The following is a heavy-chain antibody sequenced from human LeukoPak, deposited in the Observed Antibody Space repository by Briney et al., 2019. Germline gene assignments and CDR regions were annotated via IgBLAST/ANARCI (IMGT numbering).Heavy chain of an antibody. Sequence: PGGSLRLSCAASGFTFSSNWMSWVRQAPGKGLEWVANIKQDGSEKYYVDSVKGRFTISRDNAKNSLYLQMNSLRVEDTAIYYCARDRGHCPGDNCFTVLESWGQGVLVTVSS. D-gene: IGHD2-8*02. CDR1: GFTFSSNW. CDR3: ARDRGHCPGDNCFTVLES. CDR2: IKQDGSEK. J-gene: IGHJ4*02. V-gene: IGHV3-7*01.